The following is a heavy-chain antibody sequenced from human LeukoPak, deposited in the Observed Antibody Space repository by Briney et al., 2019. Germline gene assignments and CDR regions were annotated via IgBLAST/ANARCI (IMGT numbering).Heavy chain of an antibody. CDR2: IKEDGSIQ. CDR3: ARDVWTGVAVSDY. D-gene: IGHD6-19*01. V-gene: IGHV3-7*01. Sequence: GGSLRLFCVASGFTFSSYWMTWVRQAPGKGLEWLANIKEDGSIQYYLDSVRGRFTISRDNAKTSVYLQLNSLRADDTAVYYCARDVWTGVAVSDYWGQGTLVTVSS. CDR1: GFTFSSYW. J-gene: IGHJ4*02.